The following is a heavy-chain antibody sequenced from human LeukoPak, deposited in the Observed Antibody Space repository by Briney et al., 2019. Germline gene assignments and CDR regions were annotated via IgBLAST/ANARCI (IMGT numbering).Heavy chain of an antibody. Sequence: SETLSLTCTVSGGSIRSGGYYWGWIRQPPGKGLEWIGSIYYSGSTYYNPSLKSRVTISVDTSKNQFSLKLSSVTAADTAVYYCARVLRGGLEYFDYWGQGTLVTVSS. V-gene: IGHV4-39*07. CDR2: IYYSGST. CDR1: GGSIRSGGYY. CDR3: ARVLRGGLEYFDY. J-gene: IGHJ4*02.